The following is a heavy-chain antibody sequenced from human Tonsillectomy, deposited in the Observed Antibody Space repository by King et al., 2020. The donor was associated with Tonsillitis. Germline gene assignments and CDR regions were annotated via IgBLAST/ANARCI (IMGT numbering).Heavy chain of an antibody. V-gene: IGHV1-8*01. CDR1: GYTFSKYD. CDR2: MNPNSGNA. CDR3: AKAGLPLNIDNSAYSFDF. Sequence: VQLVESGPEVKKPGASVKVSCKASGYTFSKYDINWVRQAPGQGLEWMGWMNPNSGNAVYAQKFQGRVSMTSNTSVSTAYLELSSLRADDTAVVYCAKAGLPLNIDNSAYSFDFWGQGTLVTVSS. J-gene: IGHJ4*02. D-gene: IGHD3-22*01.